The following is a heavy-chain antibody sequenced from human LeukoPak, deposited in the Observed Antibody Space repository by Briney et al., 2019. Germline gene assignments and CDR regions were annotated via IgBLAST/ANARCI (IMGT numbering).Heavy chain of an antibody. D-gene: IGHD3-3*01. J-gene: IGHJ5*02. CDR3: ARGARVVPWSWFDP. V-gene: IGHV3-74*01. Sequence: GVSLRLSCAASGFTFSSYWMHWVRQSQGKGLVWVSRINSDGSSTSYADSVKGRFTISRDNAKNTLYLQMNSLRAEDTAVYYCARGARVVPWSWFDPWGQGTLVTVSS. CDR2: INSDGSST. CDR1: GFTFSSYW.